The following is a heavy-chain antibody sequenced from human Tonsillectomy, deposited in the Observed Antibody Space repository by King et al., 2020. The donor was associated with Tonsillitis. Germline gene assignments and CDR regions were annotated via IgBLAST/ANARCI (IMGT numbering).Heavy chain of an antibody. CDR3: AKGGYSNYMHSYYSHVMDV. V-gene: IGHV3-30*18. CDR1: GFTFSTYG. D-gene: IGHD4-11*01. Sequence: VQLVESGGGVVQPGRSLRLSCAASGFTFSTYGMHWVRQAPGKGLEWVAVISYDGSNKYYADSVKGRFTISRDNSKNTLYLQMNSQRGTDTAVYYCAKGGYSNYMHSYYSHVMDVWGQGTTVTVSS. CDR2: ISYDGSNK. J-gene: IGHJ6*02.